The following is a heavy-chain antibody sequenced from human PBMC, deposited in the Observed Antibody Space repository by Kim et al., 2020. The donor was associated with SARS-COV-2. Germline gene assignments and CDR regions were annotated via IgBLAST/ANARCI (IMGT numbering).Heavy chain of an antibody. D-gene: IGHD3-9*01. J-gene: IGHJ6*02. CDR3: AKANYATRGLATIFYYYYGMDV. Sequence: GGSLRLSCAASGFTFSSYAMSWVRQAPGKGLEWVSAISGSGGSTYYADSVKGRFTISRDNSKNTLYLQMNSLRAEDTAVYYCAKANYATRGLATIFYYYYGMDVWGQGTTVTVSS. CDR1: GFTFSSYA. CDR2: ISGSGGST. V-gene: IGHV3-23*01.